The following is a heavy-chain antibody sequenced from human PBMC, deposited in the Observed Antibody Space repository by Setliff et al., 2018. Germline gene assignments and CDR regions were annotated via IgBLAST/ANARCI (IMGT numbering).Heavy chain of an antibody. CDR3: ARDGRGACSRRSMDV. J-gene: IGHJ6*04. D-gene: IGHD2-15*01. CDR1: GGSISSGGFY. CDR2: IYTSGST. Sequence: SETLSLTCTVSGGSISSGGFYWSWIRQPAGKGLEWIGHIYTSGSTNYNPSLKTRVTISVDTSKNQFSLQLSSVTAADTAVYYCARDGRGACSRRSMDVWGKGTTVTVSS. V-gene: IGHV4-61*09.